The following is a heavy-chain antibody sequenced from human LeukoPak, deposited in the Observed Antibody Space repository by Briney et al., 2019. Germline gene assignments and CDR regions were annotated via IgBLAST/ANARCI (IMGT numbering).Heavy chain of an antibody. CDR2: INHSGST. CDR1: GGTFSGYY. D-gene: IGHD3-10*01. V-gene: IGHV4-34*01. J-gene: IGHJ5*02. CDR3: ARGGLLWFGELFNH. Sequence: PSETLSLTCAVYGGTFSGYYWSWIRQPPGKGLEWIGEINHSGSTNYNPSPKSRVTISVDRAKYQFSLKLSSVTAADAAVYYCARGGLLWFGELFNHWGQGTLVTVSS.